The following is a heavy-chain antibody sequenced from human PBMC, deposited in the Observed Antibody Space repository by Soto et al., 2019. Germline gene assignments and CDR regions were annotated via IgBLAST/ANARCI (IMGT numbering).Heavy chain of an antibody. CDR2: ISHDSSKE. J-gene: IGHJ6*02. Sequence: QVQLVESGGGVVQPGRSLRLSCAASGLPFSSAVMHWVRQAPGKGLEWVAVISHDSSKEYYTDSVRGRFTISRDNSQNTMYLQMNSLRVEDTALYYCARDPAGTNYYGFDVWGQGTTVTVSS. D-gene: IGHD1-7*01. CDR3: ARDPAGTNYYGFDV. V-gene: IGHV3-30*03. CDR1: GLPFSSAV.